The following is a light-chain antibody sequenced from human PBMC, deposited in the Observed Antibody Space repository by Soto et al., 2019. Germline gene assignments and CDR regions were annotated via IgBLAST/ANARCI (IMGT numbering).Light chain of an antibody. Sequence: EIVMTQSPDTLSVSPGETATLSCRASQSVGSNLAWYQQKPGQAPRLLISDASTRAAGLPASFSGSGSGTEFTLTISSLQSEDFAVYYCQQSNNWPKTFGQGTKVEIQ. CDR3: QQSNNWPKT. CDR2: DAS. CDR1: QSVGSN. V-gene: IGKV3-15*01. J-gene: IGKJ1*01.